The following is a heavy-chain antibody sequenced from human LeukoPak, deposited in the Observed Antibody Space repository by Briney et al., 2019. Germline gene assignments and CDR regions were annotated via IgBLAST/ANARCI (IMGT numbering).Heavy chain of an antibody. J-gene: IGHJ4*02. D-gene: IGHD6-19*01. CDR2: IYYSGST. CDR1: GGSISSSSYY. V-gene: IGHV4-39*01. Sequence: SETLSLTCTVSGGSISSSSYYWGWIRQPPGKGLEWIGSIYYSGSTYYNPSLKSRVTLSVDTSKNQFSLKLSSVTAADTAVYYCARRRGSGSTQVFDYWGQGTLVTVSS. CDR3: ARRRGSGSTQVFDY.